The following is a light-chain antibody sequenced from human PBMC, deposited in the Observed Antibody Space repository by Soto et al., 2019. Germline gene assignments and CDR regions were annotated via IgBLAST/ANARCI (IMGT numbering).Light chain of an antibody. CDR1: SSDVGGYNY. V-gene: IGLV2-14*01. CDR2: DVS. J-gene: IGLJ2*01. CDR3: SSYTTSGSLV. Sequence: QSALTQPASVSGSPGQSITISCTGTSSDVGGYNYVSSYQQHPGKAPKLMIYDVSNRPSGVSNRFSGSKSGNTASLTISGLQAEDEADYYCSSYTTSGSLVFGGGTKLTVL.